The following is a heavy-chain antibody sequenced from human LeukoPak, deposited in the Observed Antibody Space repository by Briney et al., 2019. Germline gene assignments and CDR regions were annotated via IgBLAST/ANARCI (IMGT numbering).Heavy chain of an antibody. V-gene: IGHV4-39*01. J-gene: IGHJ4*01. CDR2: IYSSGST. D-gene: IGHD6-25*01. Sequence: SETLSLACTVSGVSISSSSYYWGWIRQPPGKGLEWIGSIYSSGSTYYNSSLKSRVTISIDTSKNQVSLKMSSVTAADTAVYYCAKSGGYGLIDYWGQGTLVTVSS. CDR3: AKSGGYGLIDY. CDR1: GVSISSSSYY.